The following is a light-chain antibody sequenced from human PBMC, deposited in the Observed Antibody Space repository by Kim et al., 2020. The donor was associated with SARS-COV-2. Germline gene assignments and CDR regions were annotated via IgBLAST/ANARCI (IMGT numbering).Light chain of an antibody. J-gene: IGKJ2*01. Sequence: IKMTQSPSTLAASVGDRVTISCRASQNIGSYLAWYQHKPGKAPTLLVYQASSLESGVPSRFSGSGSETEFILTINSLQPDDFATYYFQHYNSYPYTFGQGTKLEI. CDR3: QHYNSYPYT. CDR1: QNIGSY. CDR2: QAS. V-gene: IGKV1-5*03.